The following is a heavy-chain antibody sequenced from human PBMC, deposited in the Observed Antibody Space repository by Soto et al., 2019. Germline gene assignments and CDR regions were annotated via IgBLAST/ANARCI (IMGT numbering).Heavy chain of an antibody. CDR2: IYYSGST. CDR1: GDSISSGGYY. D-gene: IGHD1-26*01. V-gene: IGHV4-31*03. CDR3: TRNTRYYFYFDY. J-gene: IGHJ4*02. Sequence: SETLSLTCTVSGDSISSGGYYWSWIRQHPGKGLEWIGYIYYSGSTCYNPSLKSRVTISVDTSKNQFSLKLNSVTAADTAVYYCTRNTRYYFYFDYWGQGTLVTVSS.